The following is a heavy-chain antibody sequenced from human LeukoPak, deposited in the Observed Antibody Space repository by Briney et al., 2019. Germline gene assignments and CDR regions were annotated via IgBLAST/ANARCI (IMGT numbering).Heavy chain of an antibody. J-gene: IGHJ4*02. CDR2: IWYDGSNK. V-gene: IGHV3-33*01. D-gene: IGHD2-15*01. Sequence: GGSLRLSCAASGFTFSSYDMHWVRQAPGQGLEWVAVIWYDGSNKYYADSVKGRFTISRDNSKNTVYLQMNGLRAEDTAVYYCARDYRPYCSGRSCYSAYWGQGTLVNVSS. CDR3: ARDYRPYCSGRSCYSAY. CDR1: GFTFSSYD.